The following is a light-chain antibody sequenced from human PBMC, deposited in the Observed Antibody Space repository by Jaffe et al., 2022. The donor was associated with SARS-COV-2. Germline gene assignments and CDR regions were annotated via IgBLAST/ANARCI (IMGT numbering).Light chain of an antibody. V-gene: IGKV1-5*03. CDR2: KTS. J-gene: IGKJ4*01. CDR1: QSISNW. Sequence: DIQMTQSPSTLSASVGDRVTITCRASQSISNWLAWYQQKPGKAPNLLIYKTSSLESGVPTRFSGSGSGTAFTLTISSLQPDDSATYYCQQYNSYPLTFGGGTKVEIK. CDR3: QQYNSYPLT.